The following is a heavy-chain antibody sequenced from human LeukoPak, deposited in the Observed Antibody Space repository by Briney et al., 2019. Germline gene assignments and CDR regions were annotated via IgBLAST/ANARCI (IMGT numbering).Heavy chain of an antibody. D-gene: IGHD6-13*01. CDR1: GFTFSDYY. CDR3: ARRIAAAGLYFDY. V-gene: IGHV3-11*04. J-gene: IGHJ4*02. Sequence: GGSLRLYCAASGFTFSDYYMSWIRQAPGKGLEWVLYISSSGSTIYYADSVKGRFTISRDNAKNSLYLQMDSLGAEDTAVYYCARRIAAAGLYFDYWGQGTLVTVSS. CDR2: ISSSGSTI.